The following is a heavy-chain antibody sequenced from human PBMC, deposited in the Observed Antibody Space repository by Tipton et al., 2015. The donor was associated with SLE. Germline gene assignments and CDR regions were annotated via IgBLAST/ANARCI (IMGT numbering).Heavy chain of an antibody. J-gene: IGHJ4*02. CDR3: VRRAMWQQLVSFDY. CDR1: GGSISSGGYS. Sequence: TLSLTCTVSGGSISSGGYSWSWIRQPPGKGLEWIRYIYHSGSTYYNPSLKSRVTISVDRSKNQFSLKLSSVTAADKAVYYFVRRAMWQQLVSFDYWGQVTLVTVTS. CDR2: IYHSGST. V-gene: IGHV4-30-2*01. D-gene: IGHD6-13*01.